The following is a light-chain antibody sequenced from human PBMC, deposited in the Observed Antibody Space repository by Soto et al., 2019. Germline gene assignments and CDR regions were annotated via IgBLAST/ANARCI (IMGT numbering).Light chain of an antibody. CDR3: HQYGNAPWT. J-gene: IGKJ1*01. V-gene: IGKV3-20*01. CDR1: QSLSSSY. Sequence: EIVLTQSPGTLSLSPGERAILSCRASQSLSSSYLAWYQQKPGQAPRLLIYDASNRATGIPARFSGSGSGTDFALTLSRLEAEDFAVYYCHQYGNAPWTFGQGTKVDNK. CDR2: DAS.